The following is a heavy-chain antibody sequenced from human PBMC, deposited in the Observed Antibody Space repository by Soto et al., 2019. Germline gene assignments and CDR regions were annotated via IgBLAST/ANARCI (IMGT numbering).Heavy chain of an antibody. CDR1: GYTFTNYG. D-gene: IGHD3-3*01. Sequence: QVQLVQSGVEVKKPGASVRVSCKASGYTFTNYGITWVRQAPGQGLEWLGWISGYNGNTNYAQKFQGRVTMTTDTYMSTAYMDMTSLRYDDPAVYYYARGGRFAVADTDYWGQGTLLTVSS. CDR3: ARGGRFAVADTDY. CDR2: ISGYNGNT. V-gene: IGHV1-18*01. J-gene: IGHJ4*02.